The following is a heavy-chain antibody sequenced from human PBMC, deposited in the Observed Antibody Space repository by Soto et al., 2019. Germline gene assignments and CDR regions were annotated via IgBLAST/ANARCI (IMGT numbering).Heavy chain of an antibody. CDR1: GGSISSYY. V-gene: IGHV4-59*01. D-gene: IGHD3-22*01. Sequence: SETLSLTCTVSGGSISSYYWSWIRQPPGKGLEWIGYIYYSGSTNYNPSLKSRVTISVDTSKNQFSLKLSSVTAADTAVYYCARIGGYYQALDSWGQGTLVTVSS. CDR2: IYYSGST. CDR3: ARIGGYYQALDS. J-gene: IGHJ4*02.